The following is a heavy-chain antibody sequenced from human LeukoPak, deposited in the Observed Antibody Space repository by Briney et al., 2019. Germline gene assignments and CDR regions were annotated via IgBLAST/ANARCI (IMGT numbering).Heavy chain of an antibody. Sequence: SQTLSLTCAISGDSVSRNTAGWNWIRQSPSRGLEWLGRTYYRSKWYNDYAVSVKSRITINPDTSKNQFSLQLNSVTPEDTAVYYCAREVSSDSSSWYLCPWFDPWGQGTLVTVSS. CDR3: AREVSSDSSSWYLCPWFDP. CDR1: GDSVSRNTAG. D-gene: IGHD6-13*01. J-gene: IGHJ5*02. CDR2: TYYRSKWYN. V-gene: IGHV6-1*01.